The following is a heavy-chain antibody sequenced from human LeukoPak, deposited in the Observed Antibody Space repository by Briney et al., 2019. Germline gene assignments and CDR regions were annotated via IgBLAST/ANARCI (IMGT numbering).Heavy chain of an antibody. CDR3: ARRLYYGKTFDY. Sequence: SETLSLTCTVSGDSIGSSSYYWGWIRQPPGKGLEWIGSIYYSGSTYYNPSLKSRVTISVDTSKNQFSLKLSSVTAADTAVYYCARRLYYGKTFDYWGQGTLVTVSS. CDR1: GDSIGSSSYY. CDR2: IYYSGST. V-gene: IGHV4-39*01. J-gene: IGHJ4*02. D-gene: IGHD3-22*01.